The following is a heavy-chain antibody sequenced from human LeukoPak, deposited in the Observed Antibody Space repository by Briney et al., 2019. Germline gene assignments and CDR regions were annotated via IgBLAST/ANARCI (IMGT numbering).Heavy chain of an antibody. V-gene: IGHV4-61*02. Sequence: SETLSLTCTVSGGSISSGSYYWSWIRQPGGKGLEWIGRIYTSGSTNYIPSLKTRVTISVDTSKNQFSLKLSSVTAADTAVYYCAREGRGYCSGGSCYRGFYYYYYMDVWGKGTTVTVSS. D-gene: IGHD2-15*01. J-gene: IGHJ6*03. CDR3: AREGRGYCSGGSCYRGFYYYYYMDV. CDR1: GGSISSGSYY. CDR2: IYTSGST.